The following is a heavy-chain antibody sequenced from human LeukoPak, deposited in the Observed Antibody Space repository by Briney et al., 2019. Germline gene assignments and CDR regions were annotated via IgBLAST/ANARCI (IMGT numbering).Heavy chain of an antibody. Sequence: GGSLRLSCTASGFTFGDYAMSWVRQAPGKGLEWVGFITSKAYGGTTEYAASVKGRFTISRDDSKSIAYLQMNSLKTEDTAVYYCTRDQGVYYYDSSGYLYWGQGTLVTVFS. J-gene: IGHJ4*02. CDR3: TRDQGVYYYDSSGYLY. CDR2: ITSKAYGGTT. D-gene: IGHD3-22*01. V-gene: IGHV3-49*04. CDR1: GFTFGDYA.